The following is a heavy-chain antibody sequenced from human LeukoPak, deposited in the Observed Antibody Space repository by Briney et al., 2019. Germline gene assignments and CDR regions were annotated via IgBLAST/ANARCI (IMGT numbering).Heavy chain of an antibody. CDR2: ISGSRGST. J-gene: IGHJ4*02. CDR1: GFTFSSYA. D-gene: IGHD5-12*01. Sequence: GGSLRLSCAASGFTFSSYAMSWVRQAPGKGLEWVSGISGSRGSTYYADSVKGRFTISRDNSKNTVYLQMNSLRAEDTAVYYCAKAGKNSGYDYDYWGQGTLVTVSS. CDR3: AKAGKNSGYDYDY. V-gene: IGHV3-23*01.